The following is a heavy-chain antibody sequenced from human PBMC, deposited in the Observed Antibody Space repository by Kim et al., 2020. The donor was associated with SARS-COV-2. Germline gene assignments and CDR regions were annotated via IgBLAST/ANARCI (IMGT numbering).Heavy chain of an antibody. J-gene: IGHJ3*02. D-gene: IGHD5-12*01. Sequence: ASVKVSCKVSGYTLTELSMHWVRQAPGKGLEWMGGFDPEDGETIYAQKFQGRVTMTEDTSTDTAYMELSSLRSEDTAVYYCATVALVAIDGYNGGDAFDIWGQGTMVTVSS. CDR3: ATVALVAIDGYNGGDAFDI. V-gene: IGHV1-24*01. CDR1: GYTLTELS. CDR2: FDPEDGET.